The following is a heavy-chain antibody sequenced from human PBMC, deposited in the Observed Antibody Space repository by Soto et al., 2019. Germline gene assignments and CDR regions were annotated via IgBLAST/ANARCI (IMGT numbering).Heavy chain of an antibody. Sequence: AGGSLRLSCAASGFTFSSYAMSWVRQAPGKGLEWVSAISGSGGSTYYADSVKGRFTISRDNSKNTPYLQMNSLRAEDTAVYYCAKSHAYSGYEPFDYWGQGTLVTVSS. CDR1: GFTFSSYA. D-gene: IGHD5-12*01. CDR2: ISGSGGST. J-gene: IGHJ4*02. CDR3: AKSHAYSGYEPFDY. V-gene: IGHV3-23*01.